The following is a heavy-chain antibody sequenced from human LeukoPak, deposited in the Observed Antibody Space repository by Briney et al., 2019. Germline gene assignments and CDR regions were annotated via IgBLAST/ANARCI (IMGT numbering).Heavy chain of an antibody. CDR3: ASGYDSSGFFSD. D-gene: IGHD3-22*01. J-gene: IGHJ4*02. CDR1: GYTFSSNA. CDR2: IDTNTGNP. Sequence: ASVKVSCKASGYTFSSNAINWVRQAPGQGLEWMGWIDTNTGNPTYAQGLTGRFVFSLDTSVSTAYLQINSLKAEDTGEYFCASGYDSSGFFSDWGQGTLVTVSS. V-gene: IGHV7-4-1*02.